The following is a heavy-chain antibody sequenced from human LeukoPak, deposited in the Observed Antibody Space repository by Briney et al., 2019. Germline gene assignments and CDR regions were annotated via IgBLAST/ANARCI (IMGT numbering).Heavy chain of an antibody. CDR1: GGSISSTDSY. CDR2: VRYGETT. V-gene: IGHV4-39*01. CDR3: ARHSLSARGDFNY. D-gene: IGHD4-17*01. Sequence: SGTLSLTCTVSGGSISSTDSYWGWIRQPPGKGLEWVGSVRYGETTYYNPSLKSRVTISVDTSKNQFSLNLGSVTAADTAVYYCARHSLSARGDFNYWGQGSLVTVSS. J-gene: IGHJ4*02.